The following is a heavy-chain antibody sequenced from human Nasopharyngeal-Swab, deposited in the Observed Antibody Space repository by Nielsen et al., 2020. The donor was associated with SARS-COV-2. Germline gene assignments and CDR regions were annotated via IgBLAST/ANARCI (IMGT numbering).Heavy chain of an antibody. CDR1: GFTFSSYA. Sequence: GESLKISCAASGFTFSSYAMSWVRQAPGKGPEWVSAISGSGGSTYYADSVKGRFTISRDNSKNTLYLQMNSLRAEDTAVYYCARAETGYSYGYPFDYWGQGTLVTVSS. CDR3: ARAETGYSYGYPFDY. D-gene: IGHD5-18*01. J-gene: IGHJ4*02. CDR2: ISGSGGST. V-gene: IGHV3-23*01.